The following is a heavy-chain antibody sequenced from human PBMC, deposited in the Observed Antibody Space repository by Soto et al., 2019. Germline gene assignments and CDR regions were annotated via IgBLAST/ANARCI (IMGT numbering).Heavy chain of an antibody. CDR1: GYSFTSYW. CDR2: IDPSDSYT. J-gene: IGHJ6*02. D-gene: IGHD4-4*01. Sequence: GYSFTSYWISWVRQMPGKGLEWMGRIDPSDSYTNYSPSFQGHVTISVDKSISTAYLQWSSLKASDTAMYYCAGGTVTNYYYYYGMDVWGQGTTVTVSS. V-gene: IGHV5-10-1*01. CDR3: AGGTVTNYYYYYGMDV.